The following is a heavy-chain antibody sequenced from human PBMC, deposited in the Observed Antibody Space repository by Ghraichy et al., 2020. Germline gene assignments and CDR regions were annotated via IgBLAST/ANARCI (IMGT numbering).Heavy chain of an antibody. CDR1: GYSFTDYY. CDR2: INPKSGGT. V-gene: IGHV1-2*02. CDR3: ARGGMVTFGGVIGGMDV. Sequence: ASVKVSCKPSGYSFTDYYLHWVRQAPGQGLEWMGWINPKSGGTNYVQNLQGRVTMTRDTYISTAYTELSEPKSDDTAVYYCARGGMVTFGGVIGGMDVWGQGTTVTVSS. D-gene: IGHD3-16*01. J-gene: IGHJ6*02.